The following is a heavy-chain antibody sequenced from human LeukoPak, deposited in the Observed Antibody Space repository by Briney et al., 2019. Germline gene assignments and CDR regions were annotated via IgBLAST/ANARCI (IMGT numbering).Heavy chain of an antibody. CDR3: ARRHYDFWSGSQGSAFDI. D-gene: IGHD3-3*01. CDR1: GGSISSYY. V-gene: IGHV4-4*07. Sequence: PSETLSLTCTVSGGSISSYYWSWIRQPAGKGLEWIGRIYTSGSTNYNPSLKSRVTMSVDTSKNQFSLKLSSVPAADTAVYYCARRHYDFWSGSQGSAFDIWGQGTMVTVSS. J-gene: IGHJ3*02. CDR2: IYTSGST.